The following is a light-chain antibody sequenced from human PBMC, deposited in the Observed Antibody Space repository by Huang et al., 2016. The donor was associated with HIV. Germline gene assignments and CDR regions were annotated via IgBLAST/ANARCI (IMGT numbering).Light chain of an antibody. Sequence: EIVMTQSPATLSVFPGQRVTLSCRANRSVRTNLAWYQQRHGQAPRLFICGSSTGSRCSPGRFSGSGSGTDFSLTISILQSEDFALYYCHKYNKWLLSFGGGTRV. CDR2: GSS. V-gene: IGKV3-15*01. CDR3: HKYNKWLLS. J-gene: IGKJ4*01. CDR1: RSVRTN.